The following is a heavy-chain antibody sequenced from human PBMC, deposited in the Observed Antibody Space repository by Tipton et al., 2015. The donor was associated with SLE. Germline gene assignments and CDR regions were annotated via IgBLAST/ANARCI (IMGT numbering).Heavy chain of an antibody. J-gene: IGHJ4*02. CDR2: VHHSGKT. CDR3: ARDSHVAVGGSGDFDS. CDR1: GYSMTSGCY. Sequence: TLSLTCAVSGYSMTSGCYWGWIRQPPGKRLEWIGSVHHSGKTYYNPSLKSRVTISHDTSKNEFSLELSSVTAADTALYYCARDSHVAVGGSGDFDSWGQGTLVTVSS. D-gene: IGHD6-19*01. V-gene: IGHV4-38-2*02.